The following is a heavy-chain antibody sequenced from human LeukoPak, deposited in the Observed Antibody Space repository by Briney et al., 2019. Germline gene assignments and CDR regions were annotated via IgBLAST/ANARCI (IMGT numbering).Heavy chain of an antibody. CDR3: ARDGLYCTNGVCSSDI. V-gene: IGHV1-46*01. D-gene: IGHD2-8*01. Sequence: ASVKVSCKASGGTFSSYAISWVRQAPGQGLEWMGKINPSSGGTGYAQKFQGRVTMTRDTSTSTVYMELTSLRSEDTAVYYCARDGLYCTNGVCSSDIWGQGTLVTVSS. J-gene: IGHJ3*02. CDR2: INPSSGGT. CDR1: GGTFSSYA.